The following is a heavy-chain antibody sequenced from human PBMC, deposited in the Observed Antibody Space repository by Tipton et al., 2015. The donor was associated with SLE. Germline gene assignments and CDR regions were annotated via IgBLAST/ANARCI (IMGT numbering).Heavy chain of an antibody. Sequence: LSCAVYGGSFSGYYWSWIRQPPGKGLEWIGEINHSGSTNYNPSLKSRVTISVDTSKNQFSLKLSSVTAADTAVYYCARFGPLGDSRFSASDYWGQGTLVTVSS. CDR3: ARFGPLGDSRFSASDY. CDR2: INHSGST. V-gene: IGHV4-34*01. D-gene: IGHD3-16*01. CDR1: GGSFSGYY. J-gene: IGHJ4*02.